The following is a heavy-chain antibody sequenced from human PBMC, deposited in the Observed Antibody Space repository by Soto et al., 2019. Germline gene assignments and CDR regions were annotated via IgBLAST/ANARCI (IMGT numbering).Heavy chain of an antibody. CDR2: IYSSGST. V-gene: IGHV4-31*11. J-gene: IGHJ5*02. D-gene: IGHD6-6*01. CDR3: AREDAARIERWFDA. Sequence: QVQLQESGPRLVKPSQTLSLSCAVSGGSIISASYSWNWIRQSPGRGLEWIGHIYSSGSTYYNPSLKCRVSISVATSNNQFSLKLTSVTAADTAVYFCAREDAARIERWFDAWGQGILVTVSS. CDR1: GGSIISASYS.